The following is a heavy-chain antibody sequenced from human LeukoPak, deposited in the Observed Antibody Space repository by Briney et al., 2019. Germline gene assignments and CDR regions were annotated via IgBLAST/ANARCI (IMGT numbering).Heavy chain of an antibody. V-gene: IGHV3-21*01. CDR3: ARDVRQRGFDY. D-gene: IGHD6-25*01. CDR2: ISSSSSYI. J-gene: IGHJ4*02. Sequence: RGSLRLSCAASGFTFSSYSMNWVRQAPGKGLEWVSSISSSSSYIYYADSVKGRFTISRDNAKNSLYLQMNSLRAEDTAVYYCARDVRQRGFDYWGQGTLVTVSS. CDR1: GFTFSSYS.